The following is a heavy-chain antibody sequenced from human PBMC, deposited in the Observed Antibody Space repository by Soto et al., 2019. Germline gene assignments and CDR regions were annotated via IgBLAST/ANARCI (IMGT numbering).Heavy chain of an antibody. CDR2: INAGNGNT. Sequence: GASVKVSCKASGYTFTGYAMHWGRQAPGQRLEWMGWINAGNGNTKYSQKFQGRVTISRDTSASTAYMELSSLTSEDTAVYYCATPGSAWHSWRQATLVTSPQ. V-gene: IGHV1-3*01. CDR1: GYTFTGYA. D-gene: IGHD6-19*01. CDR3: ATPGSAWHS. J-gene: IGHJ4*02.